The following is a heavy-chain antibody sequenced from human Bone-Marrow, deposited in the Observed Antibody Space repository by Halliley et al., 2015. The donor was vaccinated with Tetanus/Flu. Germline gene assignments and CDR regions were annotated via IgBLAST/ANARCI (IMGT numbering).Heavy chain of an antibody. J-gene: IGHJ6*02. CDR2: DGNKE. CDR3: ARSIWIGYYGELSDYYGMDV. V-gene: IGHV3-30*03. Sequence: DGNKEYYGDSVKDRLTISRDNSKNSLYLDINSLRADDTAVYYCARSIWIGYYGELSDYYGMDVWGLGTTVTVSS. D-gene: IGHD3-3*01.